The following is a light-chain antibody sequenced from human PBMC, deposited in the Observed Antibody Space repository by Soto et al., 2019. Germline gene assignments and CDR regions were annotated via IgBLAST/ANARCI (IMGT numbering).Light chain of an antibody. J-gene: IGKJ5*01. CDR1: QNIHTN. CDR2: DAS. CDR3: QQRSNWPPIT. Sequence: SQFPDTLPVSAGERVTLSCRASQNIHTNLAWYQQKPGQAPRLLIYDASNRATGIPARFSGSGSGTDFTLTISSLEPEDFAVYYCQQRSNWPPITFGQGRLLEIK. V-gene: IGKV3-11*01.